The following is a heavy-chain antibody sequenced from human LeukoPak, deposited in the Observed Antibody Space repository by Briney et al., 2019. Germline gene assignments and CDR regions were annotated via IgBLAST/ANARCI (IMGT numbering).Heavy chain of an antibody. CDR1: GGSFRGYY. D-gene: IGHD1-26*01. V-gene: IGHV4-34*01. CDR2: LNQVGKS. Sequence: SETLSLTCTLSGGSFRGYYWTWIRQPPGKGLEWIGELNQVGKSNYNPSLKSRVTISVDKSKGQFSLKLSSVTAADTAIYYCARRPTTSDAFDMWGQGTMVTVSS. J-gene: IGHJ3*02. CDR3: ARRPTTSDAFDM.